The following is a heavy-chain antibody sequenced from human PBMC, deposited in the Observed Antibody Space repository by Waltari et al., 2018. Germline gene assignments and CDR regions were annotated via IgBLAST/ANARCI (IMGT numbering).Heavy chain of an antibody. CDR2: INTNTGNP. CDR1: GYTFTSYA. D-gene: IGHD2-15*01. V-gene: IGHV7-4-1*02. Sequence: QVQLVQSGSELKKPGASVKVSCKASGYTFTSYAMNWVRQAPGQGLGWMGWINTNTGNPTYAQGFTGRFVFSLDTSVSTAYLQISSLKAEDTAVYYCARDRPEYCSGGSCQDAYYYYGMDVWGQGTTVTVSS. J-gene: IGHJ6*02. CDR3: ARDRPEYCSGGSCQDAYYYYGMDV.